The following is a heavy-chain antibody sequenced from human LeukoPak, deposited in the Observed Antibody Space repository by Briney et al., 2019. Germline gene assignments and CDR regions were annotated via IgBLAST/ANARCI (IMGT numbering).Heavy chain of an antibody. Sequence: SETLSLTCTVSGGSISSGGYHWSWIRQPPGKGLEWIGYIYHSGSTYYNPSLKSRVTISVDRSKNQFSLKLSSVTAADTAVYYCARACYQLLSSNWFDPWGQGTLVTVSS. CDR2: IYHSGST. CDR3: ARACYQLLSSNWFDP. D-gene: IGHD2-2*01. J-gene: IGHJ5*02. CDR1: GGSISSGGYH. V-gene: IGHV4-30-2*01.